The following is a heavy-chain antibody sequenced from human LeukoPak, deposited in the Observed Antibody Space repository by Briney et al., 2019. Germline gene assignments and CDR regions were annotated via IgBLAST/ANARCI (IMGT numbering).Heavy chain of an antibody. CDR3: ATVNYYDSSDTLDY. CDR1: GYTLTELS. Sequence: ASVKVSCKVSGYTLTELSMHWVRQAPGKGLEWMGGFDPEDGETIHAQKFQGRVTMTEDTSTDTAYMELSSLRSEDTAVYYCATVNYYDSSDTLDYWGQGTLVTVSS. CDR2: FDPEDGET. V-gene: IGHV1-24*01. J-gene: IGHJ4*02. D-gene: IGHD3-22*01.